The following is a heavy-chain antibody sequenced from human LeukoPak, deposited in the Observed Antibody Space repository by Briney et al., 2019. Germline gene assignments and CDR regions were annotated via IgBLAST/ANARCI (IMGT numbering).Heavy chain of an antibody. Sequence: SETLSLTCAVYGGSFSGYYWSWIRQPPGKGLEWIGEINHSGSTNYNPSLKSRVTISVDTSKNQFSLKLSSVTAADTAVYYCARVTDAVAGAGGIDYWGQGTPVTVSS. CDR2: INHSGST. CDR3: ARVTDAVAGAGGIDY. CDR1: GGSFSGYY. D-gene: IGHD6-19*01. J-gene: IGHJ4*02. V-gene: IGHV4-34*01.